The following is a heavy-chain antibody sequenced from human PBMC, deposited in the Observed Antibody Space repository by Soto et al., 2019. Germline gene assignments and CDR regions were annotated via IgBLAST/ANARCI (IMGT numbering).Heavy chain of an antibody. CDR3: ARPNYYDSSGHDAFDI. J-gene: IGHJ3*02. D-gene: IGHD3-22*01. Sequence: PGGSLRLSCAASGFTFSSYAMHWVRQAPGKGLEWVAVISYDGSNKYYADSVKGRFTISRDNSKNTLYLQMNSLRAEDTAVYYCARPNYYDSSGHDAFDIWGQGTMVTVS. V-gene: IGHV3-30-3*01. CDR2: ISYDGSNK. CDR1: GFTFSSYA.